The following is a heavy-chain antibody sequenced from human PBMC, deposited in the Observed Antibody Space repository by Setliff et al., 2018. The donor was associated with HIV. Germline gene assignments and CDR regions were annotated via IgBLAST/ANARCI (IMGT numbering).Heavy chain of an antibody. CDR3: ARGPHCSSTSCFGGFDY. CDR1: GYTFTRYY. CDR2: INPSGGST. V-gene: IGHV1-46*01. J-gene: IGHJ4*02. D-gene: IGHD2-2*01. Sequence: GPSVKVFCKASGYTFTRYYIHWVRQAPGQGLEWMGIINPSGGSTTYTQKFQGTGTMTRDTSTSTVYMEQSSLRSEDTAVYYCARGPHCSSTSCFGGFDYWGQGTLVTVSS.